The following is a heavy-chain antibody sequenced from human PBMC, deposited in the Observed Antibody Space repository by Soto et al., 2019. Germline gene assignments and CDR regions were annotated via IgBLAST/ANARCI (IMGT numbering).Heavy chain of an antibody. Sequence: GGSLRLSCAASGFTVSSNYMSWVRQAPGKGLEWVSVIYSGGSTYYADSVKGRFTISRDNSKNTLYLQMNNLRAEDTAVFYCARFGNYNYYYGMDVWGQGTTVTVSS. CDR3: ARFGNYNYYYGMDV. V-gene: IGHV3-66*01. J-gene: IGHJ6*02. D-gene: IGHD3-10*01. CDR1: GFTVSSNY. CDR2: IYSGGST.